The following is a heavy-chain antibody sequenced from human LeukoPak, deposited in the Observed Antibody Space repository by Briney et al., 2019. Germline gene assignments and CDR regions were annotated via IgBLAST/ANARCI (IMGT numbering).Heavy chain of an antibody. J-gene: IGHJ3*02. CDR3: ARGAGTRSGTFDI. CDR1: GDSISSGSFY. V-gene: IGHV4-61*02. CDR2: IHTGGST. Sequence: PSETLSLTCTVSGDSISSGSFYWSWTRQPAGKGLEWIGRIHTGGSTSYSPSLKSRVTMSIDTSKNQFSLKLNSVTATDTAVYYCARGAGTRSGTFDIWGQGTMVTVSS. D-gene: IGHD1/OR15-1a*01.